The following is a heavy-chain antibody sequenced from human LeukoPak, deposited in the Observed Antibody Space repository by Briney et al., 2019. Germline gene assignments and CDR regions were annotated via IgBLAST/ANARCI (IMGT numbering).Heavy chain of an antibody. CDR2: VFYSENS. D-gene: IGHD3-10*01. Sequence: PSETLSLTCTVSGGSISSNYWSCIRQPPGKGLEWIGYVFYSENSNYNPSLKSRVTISIDTSKNQFSLNLSSVTAADTAVYYCARHIYGAYYYMDVWGKGTTVTVSS. CDR1: GGSISSNY. CDR3: ARHIYGAYYYMDV. V-gene: IGHV4-59*08. J-gene: IGHJ6*03.